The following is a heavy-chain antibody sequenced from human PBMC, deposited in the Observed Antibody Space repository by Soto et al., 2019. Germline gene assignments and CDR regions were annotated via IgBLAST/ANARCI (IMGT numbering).Heavy chain of an antibody. D-gene: IGHD6-6*01. Sequence: SETLSLTCAVSGGSFSGYIWTWIRQAPGKGLEWIGCIFYSGSTYYNPSLESRVAISLDTSRSQFSLTLHSVTAADTAIYYCARDRHNNFFDPWGQGTLVTVSS. CDR2: IFYSGST. V-gene: IGHV4-34*09. CDR3: ARDRHNNFFDP. J-gene: IGHJ5*02. CDR1: GGSFSGYI.